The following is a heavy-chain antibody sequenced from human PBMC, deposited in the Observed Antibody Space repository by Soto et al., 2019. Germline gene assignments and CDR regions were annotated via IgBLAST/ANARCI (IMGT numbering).Heavy chain of an antibody. CDR1: GYSFTTSG. CDR3: ARRLYGDYAY. Sequence: QAQLVQSGAEVKEPGASVKVSCKASGYSFTTSGITWVRQAPGQGLEWMGWISTYNGNTNYAQKLQDRVTLTTDTSTSTAYMELRSLRSGDTAVYCFARRLYGDYAYWGQGTLFTAAS. J-gene: IGHJ4*01. CDR2: ISTYNGNT. V-gene: IGHV1-18*01. D-gene: IGHD4-17*01.